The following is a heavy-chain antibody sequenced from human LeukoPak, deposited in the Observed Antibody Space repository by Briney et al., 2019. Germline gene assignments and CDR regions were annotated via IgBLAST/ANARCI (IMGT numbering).Heavy chain of an antibody. CDR2: IWSDGSNK. J-gene: IGHJ4*02. Sequence: GGSLRLSCAASEFSLSSYGMQWVRQAPGKGLEWVAVIWSDGSNKYYADSVKGRFTISRDNSKNTLYLQMNSLRAEDTAVYYCAKDPKWGRKITPQDYWGQGTLVTVSS. D-gene: IGHD1-26*01. V-gene: IGHV3-33*06. CDR3: AKDPKWGRKITPQDY. CDR1: EFSLSSYG.